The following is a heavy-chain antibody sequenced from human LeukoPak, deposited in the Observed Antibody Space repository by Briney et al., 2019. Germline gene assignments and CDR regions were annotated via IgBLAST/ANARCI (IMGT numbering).Heavy chain of an antibody. D-gene: IGHD2-15*01. Sequence: PGRSLRLSCAASGFTFSSYGMHWVRQAPGQGLEWMGWINPNSGGTNYAQKFQGRVTMTRDTSISTAYMELSRLRSDDTAVYYCAREGDCSDGSCYSWFDPWGQGTLVTVSS. J-gene: IGHJ5*02. CDR1: GFTFSSYG. CDR3: AREGDCSDGSCYSWFDP. V-gene: IGHV1-2*02. CDR2: INPNSGGT.